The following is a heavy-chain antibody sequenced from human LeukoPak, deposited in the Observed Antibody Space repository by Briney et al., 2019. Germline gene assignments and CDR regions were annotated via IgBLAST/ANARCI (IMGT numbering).Heavy chain of an antibody. CDR1: GYSFNSYW. J-gene: IGHJ4*02. CDR3: ARKPIITGGN. V-gene: IGHV5-51*01. D-gene: IGHD2-8*02. Sequence: GESPKTSWNGFGYSFNSYWISRVRQVPGKGPECMGSIFPSDSDTRYSPSFQGQDTISADKSSSTAYLQWSNLKASDSAMYHRARKPIITGGNWGQGTLVTVSS. CDR2: IFPSDSDT.